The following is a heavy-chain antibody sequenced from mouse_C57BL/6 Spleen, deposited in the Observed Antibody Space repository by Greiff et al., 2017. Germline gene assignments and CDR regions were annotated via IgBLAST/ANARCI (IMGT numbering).Heavy chain of an antibody. J-gene: IGHJ4*01. V-gene: IGHV1-26*01. CDR1: GYTFTDYY. CDR2: ISHNNGGT. Sequence: EVKLQQSGAELVKPGASVKISCKASGYTFTDYYMNWVKQSPGKSLEWIGDISHNNGGTSYNQKFKGKATLTVDKSYSTPYMEIRSLTSEDTAVXYCARYYEAMDYWGQGTSVTVSS. CDR3: ARYYEAMDY.